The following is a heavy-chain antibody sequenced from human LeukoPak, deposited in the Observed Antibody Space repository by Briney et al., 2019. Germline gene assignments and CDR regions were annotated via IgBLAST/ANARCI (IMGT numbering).Heavy chain of an antibody. Sequence: SVKVSCKASGGTLSSYAISWVRQAPGQGLEWMGGFIPIFGTANYAQKFQGRVTITTDESTSTAYMELSSLRSEDTAVYYCARDPGYCSGGSCYGPFDPWGQGTLVTVSS. CDR3: ARDPGYCSGGSCYGPFDP. CDR2: FIPIFGTA. J-gene: IGHJ5*02. CDR1: GGTLSSYA. D-gene: IGHD2-15*01. V-gene: IGHV1-69*05.